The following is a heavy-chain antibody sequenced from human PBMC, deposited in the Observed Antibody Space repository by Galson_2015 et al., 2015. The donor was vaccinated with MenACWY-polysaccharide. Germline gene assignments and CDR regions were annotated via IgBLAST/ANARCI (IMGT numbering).Heavy chain of an antibody. CDR3: ARGAYYFDS. J-gene: IGHJ4*02. CDR2: INSDGSST. CDR1: GFSLNSYW. V-gene: IGHV3-74*01. Sequence: SLRLSCAASGFSLNSYWMHWVRQVPGKGLVWVSRINSDGSSTAYAGSVKGRFTISRDNAKNTLYLQMNSLRVEDTAVYYCARGAYYFDSWGQGTLITVSS.